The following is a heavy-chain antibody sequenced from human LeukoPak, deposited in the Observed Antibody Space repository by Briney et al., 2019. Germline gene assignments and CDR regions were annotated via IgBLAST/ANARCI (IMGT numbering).Heavy chain of an antibody. CDR2: INHSGST. J-gene: IGHJ6*03. Sequence: SETLSLTCAVYGGSFSGYYWSRIRQPPGKGLEWIGEINHSGSTNYNPSLKSRVTISVDTSKNQFSLKLSSVTAADTAVYYCARRPTERYSGSYYYMDVWGKGTTVTVSS. CDR3: ARRPTERYSGSYYYMDV. V-gene: IGHV4-34*01. D-gene: IGHD1-26*01. CDR1: GGSFSGYY.